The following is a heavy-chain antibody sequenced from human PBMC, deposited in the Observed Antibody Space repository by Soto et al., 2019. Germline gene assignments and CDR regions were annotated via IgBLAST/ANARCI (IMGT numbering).Heavy chain of an antibody. D-gene: IGHD1-26*01. CDR2: VWSDGSKE. J-gene: IGHJ4*02. V-gene: IGHV3-33*01. Sequence: GGSLRLSCAASGFTFSTYGVHWARQAPGKGLEWVAVVWSDGSKEFYADSVKGRFTISRDNSKNTAYLQMNSLRAEDTAVYYCARRSSGTHGVDYWGQGTMVTVSS. CDR3: ARRSSGTHGVDY. CDR1: GFTFSTYG.